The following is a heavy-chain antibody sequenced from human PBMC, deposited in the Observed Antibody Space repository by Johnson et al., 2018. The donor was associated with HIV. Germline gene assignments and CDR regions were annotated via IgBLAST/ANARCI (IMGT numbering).Heavy chain of an antibody. CDR2: IRYDGSNK. D-gene: IGHD6-6*01. V-gene: IGHV3-30*02. Sequence: QVQLVESGGGVVQPGRSLRLSCAASGFTFSSYGMHWVRQAPGKGLEWVAFIRYDGSNKYYADSVKGRFTISRDNSKNTLYLQMNSLRAEDMAVYYCATHVEYSSSPPYAFDIWGQGTMVTVSS. CDR1: GFTFSSYG. CDR3: ATHVEYSSSPPYAFDI. J-gene: IGHJ3*02.